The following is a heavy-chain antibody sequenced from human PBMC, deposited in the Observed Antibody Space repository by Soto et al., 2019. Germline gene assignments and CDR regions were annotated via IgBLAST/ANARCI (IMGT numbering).Heavy chain of an antibody. J-gene: IGHJ6*02. V-gene: IGHV1-69*06. D-gene: IGHD5-18*01. Sequence: QVQLVQSGAEVKKPGSSVKVSCKASGGTFSSYAISWVRQAPGQGLEWMGGIIPIFGTANYAQKFQGRVTITADKSTSPAYMELSSLRSEDTAVYYCARASYTAMGLYYYYGMDVWGQGTTVTVSS. CDR1: GGTFSSYA. CDR2: IIPIFGTA. CDR3: ARASYTAMGLYYYYGMDV.